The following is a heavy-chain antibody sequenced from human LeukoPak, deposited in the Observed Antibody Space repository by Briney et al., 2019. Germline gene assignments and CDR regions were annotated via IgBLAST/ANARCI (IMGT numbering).Heavy chain of an antibody. Sequence: PGGSLRLSCAASGFTFSDYRMDWVRQAPGKGREWVSSISSSRSYIHYADSGRFIISRDNAKNLLYLQINSLRAEDTAVYYCARSRGPPTYFDYWGQGTLVTVSS. CDR2: ISSSRSYI. V-gene: IGHV3-21*01. CDR3: ARSRGPPTYFDY. J-gene: IGHJ4*02. CDR1: GFTFSDYR. D-gene: IGHD3-16*01.